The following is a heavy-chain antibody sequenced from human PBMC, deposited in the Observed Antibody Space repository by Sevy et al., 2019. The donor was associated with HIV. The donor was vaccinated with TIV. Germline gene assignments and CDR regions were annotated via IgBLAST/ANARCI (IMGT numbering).Heavy chain of an antibody. Sequence: ASVKVSCKVSGYTLTELSMHWVRQAPGKGLEWMGGFDPEDGETIYAQKFQGRVTMTEDTSTDTAYMELSSLRSEDTAVYYCATDLGCSGGSCLKLFDYWGQGTLVTVSS. J-gene: IGHJ4*02. V-gene: IGHV1-24*01. CDR3: ATDLGCSGGSCLKLFDY. CDR2: FDPEDGET. CDR1: GYTLTELS. D-gene: IGHD2-15*01.